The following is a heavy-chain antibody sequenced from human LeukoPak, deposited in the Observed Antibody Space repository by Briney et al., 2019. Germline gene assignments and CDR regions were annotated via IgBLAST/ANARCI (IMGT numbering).Heavy chain of an antibody. Sequence: SETLSLTCTVSGGSISSSNYYWGWIRQSPGKGLEWMGTIYYSGSTYYNPSLKSRVTMSVDTSKNQFSLNLSSVTAADTAVYYCARNQYGSGSPLFDYWGQGTLVTVSS. CDR2: IYYSGST. D-gene: IGHD3-10*01. CDR1: GGSISSSNYY. V-gene: IGHV4-39*07. CDR3: ARNQYGSGSPLFDY. J-gene: IGHJ4*02.